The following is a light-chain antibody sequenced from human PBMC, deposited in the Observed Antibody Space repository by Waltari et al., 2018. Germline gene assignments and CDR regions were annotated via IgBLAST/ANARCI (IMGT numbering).Light chain of an antibody. V-gene: IGLV3-25*03. Sequence: SYELTQPPSVSVSPGQTARIPCSGDALPKAESQWYQEKPSQVPVLVMYQDTERPSGIPERFSGSTSGTTVTLTIGGVQAEDEADYYCQSADTSGSWVFGGGTKLAVL. CDR3: QSADTSGSWV. J-gene: IGLJ3*02. CDR1: ALPKAE. CDR2: QDT.